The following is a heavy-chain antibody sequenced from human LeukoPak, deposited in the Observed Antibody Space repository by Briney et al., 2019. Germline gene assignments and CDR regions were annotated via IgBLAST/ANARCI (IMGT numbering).Heavy chain of an antibody. V-gene: IGHV3-30*03. J-gene: IGHJ6*03. Sequence: PGGSLRLSCAASGFTFSSYGMHWVRQAPGKGLEWVAVISYDGSNKYYADSVKGRFTISRDNSKNTLYLQMNSLRAEDTAVYYCARDRIPPYYMDVWGKGTTVTVSS. CDR2: ISYDGSNK. CDR3: ARDRIPPYYMDV. CDR1: GFTFSSYG.